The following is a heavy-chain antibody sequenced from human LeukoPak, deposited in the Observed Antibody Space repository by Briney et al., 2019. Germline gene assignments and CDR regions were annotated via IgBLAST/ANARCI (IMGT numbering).Heavy chain of an antibody. Sequence: GGSLRLSCAASGFTFSSYGMHWVRQDPGKGLEWVAVIWYDGSNKYYADSVKGRFTISRDNSKNTLYLQMNSLRAEDTAVYYCARDADVGASDYWGQGTLVTVSS. J-gene: IGHJ4*02. CDR2: IWYDGSNK. V-gene: IGHV3-33*01. D-gene: IGHD1-26*01. CDR1: GFTFSSYG. CDR3: ARDADVGASDY.